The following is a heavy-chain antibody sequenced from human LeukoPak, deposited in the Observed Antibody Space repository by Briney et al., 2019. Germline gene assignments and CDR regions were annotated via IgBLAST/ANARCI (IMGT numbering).Heavy chain of an antibody. D-gene: IGHD6-13*01. Sequence: GGSLRLSCAASGFAFSTYEFNWVRQAPGKGLEWVSYISSGGTTYYSESVRGRFTISRDNAKNSLYLQMNSLRAADTAVYYCARDFMYSGNCAGCWGQGTLVTVSS. CDR3: ARDFMYSGNCAGC. CDR1: GFAFSTYE. V-gene: IGHV3-48*03. CDR2: ISSGGTT. J-gene: IGHJ4*02.